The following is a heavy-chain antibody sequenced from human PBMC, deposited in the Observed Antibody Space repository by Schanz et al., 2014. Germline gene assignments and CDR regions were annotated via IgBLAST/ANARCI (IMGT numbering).Heavy chain of an antibody. CDR1: GFTFADYY. CDR2: VSSYDTTV. Sequence: QVQLLESGGGLFKPGGSLRLSCAGSGFTFADYYMTWIRQAPGKGLEWISYVSSYDTTVSYADSVKGRFTISRDNAKTSVYLQMNSLRAEATAVYYCARYGFRKFGVVYGLAVWGQGTTVTVS. D-gene: IGHD3-3*01. V-gene: IGHV3-11*01. J-gene: IGHJ6*02. CDR3: ARYGFRKFGVVYGLAV.